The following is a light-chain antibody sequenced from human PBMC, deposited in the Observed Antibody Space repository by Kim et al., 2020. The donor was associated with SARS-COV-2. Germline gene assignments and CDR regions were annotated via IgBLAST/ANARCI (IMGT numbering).Light chain of an antibody. CDR3: QVWDSSDDHVI. V-gene: IGLV3-21*04. J-gene: IGLJ2*01. CDR1: NIEDKA. Sequence: SYELTQAPSVSVAPGKTARITCGGNNIEDKAVHWYQQRPGQAPVLLIYYNDARPSGIPERFSGSNSGSAATLTITRVEDGDEADYYCQVWDSSDDHVIFGGGTQLTVL. CDR2: YND.